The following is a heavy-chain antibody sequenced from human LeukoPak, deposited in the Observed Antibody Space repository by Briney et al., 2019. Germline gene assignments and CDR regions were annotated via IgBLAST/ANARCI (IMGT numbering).Heavy chain of an antibody. D-gene: IGHD2-15*01. V-gene: IGHV4-38-2*02. J-gene: IGHJ5*02. CDR3: ARGDCSGGSCYFFHNWFDP. Sequence: SETLSLTCTVSGYSITSAYYWGWIRQPPGKGLEWIGSFFLKGSTYYNPSLKSRVTISVDTSKNQFSLKLSSVTAADTAVYYCARGDCSGGSCYFFHNWFDPWGQGTLVTVSS. CDR2: FFLKGST. CDR1: GYSITSAYY.